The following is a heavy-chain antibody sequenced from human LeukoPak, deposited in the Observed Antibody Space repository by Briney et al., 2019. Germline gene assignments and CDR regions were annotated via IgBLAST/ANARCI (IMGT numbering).Heavy chain of an antibody. D-gene: IGHD3-16*01. CDR3: TRGLGEHGGVSDR. CDR2: IKHDGSEQ. Sequence: GGSLRLSCAASGFIFTSNRMNWVRQAPGKGLEWVANIKHDGSEQIYVDSVKGRFAISRDNAKDSVYLQMNSLRAEDTAVYYCTRGLGEHGGVSDRWGQGTLVIVS. CDR1: GFIFTSNR. V-gene: IGHV3-7*01. J-gene: IGHJ5*02.